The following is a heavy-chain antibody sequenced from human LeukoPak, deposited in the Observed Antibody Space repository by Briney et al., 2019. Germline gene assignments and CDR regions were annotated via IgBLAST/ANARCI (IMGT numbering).Heavy chain of an antibody. V-gene: IGHV1-18*01. CDR2: ISAYNGNT. CDR3: ATGAVHYYDSSGYLYGMDV. D-gene: IGHD3-22*01. CDR1: GYTFTSYG. J-gene: IGHJ6*02. Sequence: GASVKVSCKASGYTFTSYGISWVRQAPGQGLEWMGWISAYNGNTNYAQKLQGRVTMTEDTSTDTAYMELSSLRSEDTAVYYCATGAVHYYDSSGYLYGMDVWGQGTTVTVSS.